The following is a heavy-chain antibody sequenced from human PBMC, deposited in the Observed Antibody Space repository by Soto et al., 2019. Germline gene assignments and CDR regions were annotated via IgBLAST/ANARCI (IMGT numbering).Heavy chain of an antibody. CDR1: GGSISSSSYY. J-gene: IGHJ5*02. CDR3: ARKGDNWFDP. V-gene: IGHV4-39*01. CDR2: IYYSGST. Sequence: SETLSLTCTVSGGSISSSSYYWGWIRQPPGKGLEWIGSIYYSGSTYYNPSLKSRVTISVDTSKNQFSLKLSSVTAADKAVNKCARKGDNWFDPWGQGTLVTVSS.